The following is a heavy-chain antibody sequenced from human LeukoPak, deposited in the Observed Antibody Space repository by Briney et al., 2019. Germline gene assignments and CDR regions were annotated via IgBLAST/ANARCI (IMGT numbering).Heavy chain of an antibody. CDR3: AGGAGSLVYFDY. V-gene: IGHV4-34*01. J-gene: IGHJ4*02. D-gene: IGHD2-15*01. Sequence: PSETLSLTCAVYGGSFSGYYWSWIRQPPGKGLEWIGEINHSGSTNYNPSLKSRVTISVDTSKNQFSLKLSSVTAADTAVYYCAGGAGSLVYFDYWGQGTLVTVSS. CDR2: INHSGST. CDR1: GGSFSGYY.